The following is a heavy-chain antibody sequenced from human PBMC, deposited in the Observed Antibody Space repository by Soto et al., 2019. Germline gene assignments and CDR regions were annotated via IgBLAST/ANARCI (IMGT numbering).Heavy chain of an antibody. D-gene: IGHD1-26*01. V-gene: IGHV3-64*01. Sequence: EVQLVESGGGLVQPGGSLRLSCAASGFTSSSYSMPWIRQAPGKGLEYVSAISSNGGTTSYANSVKGRFTISRDNSKNMLYLQMGSLRAEDMAVYYCGGYSGDGIWSWGQGTLVTVSS. CDR2: ISSNGGTT. CDR1: GFTSSSYS. CDR3: GGYSGDGIWS. J-gene: IGHJ5*02.